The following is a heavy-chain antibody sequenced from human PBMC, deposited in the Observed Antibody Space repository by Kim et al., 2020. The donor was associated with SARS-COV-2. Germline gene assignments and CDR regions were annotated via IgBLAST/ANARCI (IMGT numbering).Heavy chain of an antibody. D-gene: IGHD3-9*01. CDR3: AKGIDILTGYFAMDV. V-gene: IGHV3-23*01. Sequence: ADSVKGRFTSSRDNSKSTLYLQMNSLRAEDTAVYYCAKGIDILTGYFAMDVWGQGTTVTVSS. J-gene: IGHJ6*02.